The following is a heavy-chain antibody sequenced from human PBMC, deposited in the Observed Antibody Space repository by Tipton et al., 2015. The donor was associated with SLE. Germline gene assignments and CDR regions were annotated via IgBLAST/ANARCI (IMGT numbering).Heavy chain of an antibody. CDR1: GGSISSYY. D-gene: IGHD1-26*01. CDR3: AGDPALLVGALGYYMDV. Sequence: TLSLTCTVSGGSISSYYWSWIRQPPGKGLEWIGYIYYSGSTNYNPSLKSRVTISVDTSKNQFSLKLSSVTAADTAVYYCAGDPALLVGALGYYMDVWGKGTTVTVSS. CDR2: IYYSGST. J-gene: IGHJ6*03. V-gene: IGHV4-59*12.